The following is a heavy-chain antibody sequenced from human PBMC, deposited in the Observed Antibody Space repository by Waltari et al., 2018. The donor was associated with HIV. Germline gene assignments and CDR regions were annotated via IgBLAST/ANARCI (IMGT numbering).Heavy chain of an antibody. CDR1: GFSFNSYN. CDR2: ISSVSSYI. Sequence: LAESGGGVVKPGRSLRLSCVGSGFSFNSYNMNWVRHIPGKRLEWVASISSVSSYIYYSNSVKDRFIVARDNDKRTLYLQMNRLTVADTTIYYCARDSEASTVTLKSSLWGRGTMVTVSS. CDR3: ARDSEASTVTLKSSL. V-gene: IGHV3-21*01. J-gene: IGHJ6*02. D-gene: IGHD4-17*01.